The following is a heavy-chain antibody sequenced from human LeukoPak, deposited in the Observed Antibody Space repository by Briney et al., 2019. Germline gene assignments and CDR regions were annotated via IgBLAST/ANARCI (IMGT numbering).Heavy chain of an antibody. D-gene: IGHD3-22*01. V-gene: IGHV3-72*01. CDR2: IRNKANSYAT. J-gene: IGHJ4*02. CDR1: GFTFSDHF. Sequence: GGSLRLSCAASGFTFSDHFMDWVRQAPGKGLEWVGRIRNKANSYATEHAASVRGRFTISREDSKNSLYLQMNSLKTDDTAVYYSTREVPDSGGYYAFDHWGQGTLVTVSS. CDR3: TREVPDSGGYYAFDH.